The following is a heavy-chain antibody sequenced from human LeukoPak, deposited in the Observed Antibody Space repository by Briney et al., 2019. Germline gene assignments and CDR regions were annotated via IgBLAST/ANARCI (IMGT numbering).Heavy chain of an antibody. CDR3: AKETPNTGWFDP. Sequence: ASVKVSCKASGHTFTTYYVHLVRQAPAQGLEWMGVINPSGDGTNYPQMFQGRVTLTRDTSTTTVYMELTSRRSEDTAMYYWAKETPNTGWFDPWGQGTLVTVSS. CDR1: GHTFTTYY. D-gene: IGHD1-14*01. V-gene: IGHV1-46*01. CDR2: INPSGDGT. J-gene: IGHJ5*02.